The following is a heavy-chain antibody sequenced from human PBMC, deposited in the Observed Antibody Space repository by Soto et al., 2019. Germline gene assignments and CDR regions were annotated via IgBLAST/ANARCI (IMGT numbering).Heavy chain of an antibody. J-gene: IGHJ4*02. D-gene: IGHD2-21*01. Sequence: GGSLRLSCPASGFTVSSNYMSWVRQAPGKGLEWVSVIYSGGSTYYADSVKGRFTISRDNSKNTLYLQMNSLRAEDTAVYYCATAYRGGSLPHFDYWGQGTLVTVSS. CDR1: GFTVSSNY. CDR2: IYSGGST. V-gene: IGHV3-53*01. CDR3: ATAYRGGSLPHFDY.